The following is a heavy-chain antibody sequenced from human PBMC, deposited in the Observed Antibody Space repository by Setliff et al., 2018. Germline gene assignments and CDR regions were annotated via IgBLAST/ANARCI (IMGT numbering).Heavy chain of an antibody. D-gene: IGHD3-3*01. CDR3: ARMSGFQYIDV. J-gene: IGHJ6*03. CDR2: IYTDGST. Sequence: SETLSLTCTVSGGSLSSYNYWSWIRQPAGKGLEWIGQIYTDGSTNYNPSLKSRVTISVDKSKNQFSLSLTSVTAEDTAVYYCARMSGFQYIDVWDKGTTVTVSS. V-gene: IGHV4-61*09. CDR1: GGSLSSYNY.